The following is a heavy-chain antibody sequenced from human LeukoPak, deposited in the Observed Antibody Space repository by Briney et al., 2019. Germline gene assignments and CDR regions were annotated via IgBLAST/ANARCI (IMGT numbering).Heavy chain of an antibody. Sequence: GGSLRLSCAASGFTFSSYAMSWVRQAPGKGLEWVSGISGSGGATYYADSVKGRFTISRDNSKNTLYLQMNSLRAEDTAVYYCAKDGYCSSTSCYPAPYWGQGTLVTVSS. J-gene: IGHJ4*02. CDR2: ISGSGGAT. V-gene: IGHV3-23*01. CDR3: AKDGYCSSTSCYPAPY. D-gene: IGHD2-2*01. CDR1: GFTFSSYA.